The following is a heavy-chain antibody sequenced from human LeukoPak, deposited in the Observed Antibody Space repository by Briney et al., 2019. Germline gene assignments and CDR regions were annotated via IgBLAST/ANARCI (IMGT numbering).Heavy chain of an antibody. CDR1: GGSFSGYY. Sequence: PSETLSLTCAVYGGSFSGYYWSWIRQPPGKGLEWIGEINHSGSTNYNPSLTSRVTISVDTSKNQFSLKLSSVTAADTAVYYCARGYCYDSSGPLDYWGQGPLVTVSS. D-gene: IGHD3-22*01. CDR3: ARGYCYDSSGPLDY. V-gene: IGHV4-34*01. J-gene: IGHJ4*02. CDR2: INHSGST.